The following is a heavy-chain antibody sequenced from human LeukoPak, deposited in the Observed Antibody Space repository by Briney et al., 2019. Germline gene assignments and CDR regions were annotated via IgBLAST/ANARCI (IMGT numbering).Heavy chain of an antibody. V-gene: IGHV4-31*03. Sequence: PSQTLSLTCTVSGGSISSGAYYWSWIRQHPGKGLEWIGYMYYSGSTYYNPSLKSRVNISVDTSKKQLSLKLSSVTAADTAVYYCARLSGERGDVWGQGTTVTVSS. CDR2: MYYSGST. CDR1: GGSISSGAYY. D-gene: IGHD3-10*01. J-gene: IGHJ6*02. CDR3: ARLSGERGDV.